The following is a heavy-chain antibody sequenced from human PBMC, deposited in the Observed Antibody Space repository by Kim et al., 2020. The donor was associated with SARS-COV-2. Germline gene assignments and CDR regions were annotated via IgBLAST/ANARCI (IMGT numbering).Heavy chain of an antibody. V-gene: IGHV3-21*01. Sequence: SVKGRFTISRDNAKNSLYLQMNSLRAEDTAVYYCARGVELTYYYDTSGYSYWGQGTLVTVSS. J-gene: IGHJ4*02. CDR3: ARGVELTYYYDTSGYSY. D-gene: IGHD3-22*01.